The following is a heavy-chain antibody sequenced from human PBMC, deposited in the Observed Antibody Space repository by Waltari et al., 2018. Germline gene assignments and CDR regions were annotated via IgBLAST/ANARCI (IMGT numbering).Heavy chain of an antibody. CDR2: IYYSGST. CDR1: GGSLSSYY. J-gene: IGHJ4*02. D-gene: IGHD4-17*01. CDR3: ARVKPRYGDYVGAHFDY. V-gene: IGHV4-59*01. Sequence: QVQLQESGPGLVKPSETLSLTCTVSGGSLSSYYWSWIRQPPGKGLEWIGYIYYSGSTHYNPTLRSRVTISVDTSKNQCSLKLSSVTAADTAVYYCARVKPRYGDYVGAHFDYWGQGTLVTVSS.